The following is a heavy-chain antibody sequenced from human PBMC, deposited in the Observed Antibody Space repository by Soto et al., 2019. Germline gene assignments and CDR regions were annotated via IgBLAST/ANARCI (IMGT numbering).Heavy chain of an antibody. J-gene: IGHJ6*02. D-gene: IGHD5-18*01. V-gene: IGHV2-70*11. CDR2: IDWDDDE. Sequence: SGPTLVNPTQTLTLTCTFSGFSLSTSGMCVSWIRQPPGKALEWLARIDWDDDEYYIASLKTRLTISKDTFKNQVVLSMTNLDPVDTATYYCARTRSRYNYALAVWGQGTTVTVYS. CDR3: ARTRSRYNYALAV. CDR1: GFSLSTSGMC.